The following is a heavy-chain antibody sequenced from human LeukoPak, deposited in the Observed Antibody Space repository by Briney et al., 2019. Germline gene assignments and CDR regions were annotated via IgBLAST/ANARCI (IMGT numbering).Heavy chain of an antibody. D-gene: IGHD6-6*01. Sequence: SETLSLTCTVSGGSISSGSYYWSWIRQPAGKGLEWIGRIYTSGSTNYNPSLKSRVTIAVDTSKNQFSLKLSSVTDADTAVYYCARTSSSSVGHYYYYGMDVWGQGTTVTVSS. J-gene: IGHJ6*02. CDR1: GGSISSGSYY. CDR3: ARTSSSSVGHYYYYGMDV. V-gene: IGHV4-61*02. CDR2: IYTSGST.